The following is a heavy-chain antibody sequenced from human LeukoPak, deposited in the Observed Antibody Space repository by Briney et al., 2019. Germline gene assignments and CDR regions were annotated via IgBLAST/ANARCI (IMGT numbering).Heavy chain of an antibody. D-gene: IGHD6-13*01. J-gene: IGHJ4*02. CDR3: ARDRGWGYSSSWSDYFDY. CDR1: GYTFTSYG. Sequence: GASVKVSCKASGYTFTSYGISWVRQAPGQGLEWMGWISAYNGHTNYAQKLQGRVTMTTDTSTSTAYMELRSLSSDDTAVYSCARDRGWGYSSSWSDYFDYWGQGTLVTVSS. V-gene: IGHV1-18*01. CDR2: ISAYNGHT.